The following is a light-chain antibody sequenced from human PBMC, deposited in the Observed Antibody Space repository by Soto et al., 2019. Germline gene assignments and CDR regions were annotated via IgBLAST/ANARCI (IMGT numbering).Light chain of an antibody. Sequence: QSALTQPASVSGSPGLSIAISCTGTSSDVGGYNSVSWYQQHPGKAPKLMIYDVSNRPSGVSNRFSGSKSGNTASLTISGLQAEDEGDYYCSSYTTGGSYVFGTGTKHRP. CDR3: SSYTTGGSYV. CDR1: SSDVGGYNS. CDR2: DVS. J-gene: IGLJ1*01. V-gene: IGLV2-14*01.